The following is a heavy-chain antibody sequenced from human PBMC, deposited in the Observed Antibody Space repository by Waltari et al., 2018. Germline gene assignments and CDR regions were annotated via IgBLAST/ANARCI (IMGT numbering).Heavy chain of an antibody. J-gene: IGHJ5*02. CDR1: GGSFSGYY. Sequence: QVQLQQWGAGLLKPSETLSLTCAVYGGSFSGYYWSWIRQPPGKGLEWIGEINHSGSTNDNPSLKRRVTISVDTSKNQFSLKLRSVTAADTAVYYCARGGSSGWYRGFDPWGQGTLVTVSS. V-gene: IGHV4-34*01. CDR3: ARGGSSGWYRGFDP. CDR2: INHSGST. D-gene: IGHD6-19*01.